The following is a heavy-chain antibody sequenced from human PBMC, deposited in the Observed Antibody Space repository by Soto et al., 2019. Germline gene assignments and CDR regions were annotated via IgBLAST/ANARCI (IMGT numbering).Heavy chain of an antibody. CDR1: GFTFSSYA. CDR2: ISYDGSNK. Sequence: PGGSLRLSCAASGFTFSSYAMHWVRQAPGKXLEWVAVISYDGSNKYYADSVKGRFTISRDNSKNTLYLQMNSLRAEDTAVYYCARDARGKMIVVAKNYFDYWGQGTLVTVSS. J-gene: IGHJ4*02. CDR3: ARDARGKMIVVAKNYFDY. V-gene: IGHV3-30-3*01. D-gene: IGHD3-22*01.